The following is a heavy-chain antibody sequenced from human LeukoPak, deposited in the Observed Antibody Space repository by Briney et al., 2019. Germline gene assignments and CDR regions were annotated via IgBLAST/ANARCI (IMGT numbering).Heavy chain of an antibody. CDR1: GYTLPDLS. CDR3: ATAQGGSYNNLHYYFDY. D-gene: IGHD1-26*01. V-gene: IGHV1-24*01. Sequence: ASVKVSRNVSGYTLPDLSMHWVRQAPGKGLRWMGGFDPEDGERIYAQKFQGRVTMTEDTSTDTAYMELSSLRSEDTAVCYCATAQGGSYNNLHYYFDYWGQGTLVTVSS. CDR2: FDPEDGER. J-gene: IGHJ4*02.